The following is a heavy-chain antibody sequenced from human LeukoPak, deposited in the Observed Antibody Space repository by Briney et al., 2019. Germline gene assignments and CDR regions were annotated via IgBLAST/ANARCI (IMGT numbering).Heavy chain of an antibody. CDR3: ARGLSEQQRRSRLLDYYYMDV. D-gene: IGHD6-13*01. V-gene: IGHV4-61*05. Sequence: PSETLSLTCAVSGGSISSSSYYWGWIRQPPGKGLEWIGYIYYSGSTNYNPSLKSRVIISVDTSKNQFSLKLSSVTAADTAVYYCARGLSEQQRRSRLLDYYYMDVWGKGTTVTVSS. CDR1: GGSISSSSYY. J-gene: IGHJ6*03. CDR2: IYYSGST.